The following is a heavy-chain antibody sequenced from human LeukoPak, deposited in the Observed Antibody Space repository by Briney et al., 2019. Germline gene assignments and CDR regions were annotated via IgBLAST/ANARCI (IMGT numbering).Heavy chain of an antibody. J-gene: IGHJ4*02. Sequence: GGSLRLSCAASGFTFSSYGMHWVRQAPVKGLEWVAVIWYDGSNKYYADSVKGRFTISRDNSKNTLYLQMNSLRAEDTAVYYCARSVGGAFDYWGQGTLVTVSS. CDR1: GFTFSSYG. CDR2: IWYDGSNK. D-gene: IGHD1-26*01. V-gene: IGHV3-33*01. CDR3: ARSVGGAFDY.